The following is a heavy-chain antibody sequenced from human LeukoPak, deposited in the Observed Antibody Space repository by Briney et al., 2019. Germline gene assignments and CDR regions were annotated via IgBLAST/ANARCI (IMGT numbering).Heavy chain of an antibody. CDR2: ISWNSGRI. V-gene: IGHV3-9*01. CDR3: AKDIQSSVRNSNFDY. D-gene: IGHD1-14*01. J-gene: IGHJ4*02. CDR1: GFTFDDYA. Sequence: GRSLRLSCAASGFTFDDYAMHWVRQAPGKGLEWVSGISWNSGRIGYADSVKGRFTISRDNAKNSLYLQMNSLRAEDTALYYCAKDIQSSVRNSNFDYWGQGTLVTVSS.